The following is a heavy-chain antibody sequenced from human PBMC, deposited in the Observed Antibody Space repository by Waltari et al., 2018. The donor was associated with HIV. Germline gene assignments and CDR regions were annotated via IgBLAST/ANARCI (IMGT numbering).Heavy chain of an antibody. V-gene: IGHV3-15*02. CDR3: TTFEMGTTRNF. CDR2: IRSKTDGGAT. Sequence: VQLVESGGALVTPGGSLKISCAVSGITFKNAWLSWVRQAPGKGLQWLGQIRSKTDGGATDYAAPLSGRFAISTDDFNNTMFLEMKTLKVDDTAVYYCTTFEMGTTRNFWGQGTLVTVSS. D-gene: IGHD1-26*01. CDR1: GITFKNAW. J-gene: IGHJ4*02.